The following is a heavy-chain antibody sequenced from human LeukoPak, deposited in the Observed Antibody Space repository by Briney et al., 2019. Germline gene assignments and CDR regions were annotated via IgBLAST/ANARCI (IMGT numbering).Heavy chain of an antibody. CDR3: AKDYCSGGSCYYFDY. J-gene: IGHJ4*02. CDR2: INSDGSST. Sequence: PGGSLRLSCAASGFTFSSYWMHWVRQAPGKGLVWVSRINSDGSSTSYADSVKGRFTISRDNAKNTLYLQMNSLRAEDTAVYYCAKDYCSGGSCYYFDYWGQGTLVTVSS. CDR1: GFTFSSYW. D-gene: IGHD2-15*01. V-gene: IGHV3-74*01.